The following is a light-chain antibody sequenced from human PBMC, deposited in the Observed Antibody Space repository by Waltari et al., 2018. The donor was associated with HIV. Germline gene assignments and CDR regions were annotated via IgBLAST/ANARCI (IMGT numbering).Light chain of an antibody. V-gene: IGLV1-47*01. CDR2: RNN. CDR3: AAWDDSLDGPVV. J-gene: IGLJ2*01. Sequence: QSVLTQPPSASGTPGQRVTISCSGSSSNIRNSNVYWYQQVPGTAPKLIIHRNNQRPSGVPDRVSGSKSGTSASLAISGLRSEDEADYYCAAWDDSLDGPVVFGGGTKLTVV. CDR1: SSNIRNSN.